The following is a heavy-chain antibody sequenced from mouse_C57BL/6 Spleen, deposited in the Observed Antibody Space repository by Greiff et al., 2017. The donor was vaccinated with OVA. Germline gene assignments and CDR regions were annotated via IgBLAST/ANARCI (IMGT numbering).Heavy chain of an antibody. CDR3: AIAGGGYFDY. CDR2: IDPSDSET. CDR1: GSTFTSYW. V-gene: IGHV1-52*01. D-gene: IGHD1-1*02. Sequence: QVQLQQPGAELVRPGSSVKPSCKASGSTFTSYWMHWVKQRPIQGLEWIGNIDPSDSETHYNQKFKDKATLTVDKSSSTAYMQLSSLTSEDSAVYDCAIAGGGYFDYWGQGTTLTVSS. J-gene: IGHJ2*01.